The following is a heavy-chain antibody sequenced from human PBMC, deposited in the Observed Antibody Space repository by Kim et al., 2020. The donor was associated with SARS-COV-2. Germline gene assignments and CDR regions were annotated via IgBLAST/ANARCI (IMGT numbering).Heavy chain of an antibody. CDR1: GYTFTSYY. V-gene: IGHV1-46*01. J-gene: IGHJ6*02. Sequence: ASVKVSCKASGYTFTSYYMHWVRQAPGQGLEWMGIINPSGGSTSYAQKFQGRVTMTRDTSTSTVYMELSSLRSEDTAVYYCARDTYDFWSPALYYGMDVWGQGTTVTVSS. D-gene: IGHD3-3*01. CDR2: INPSGGST. CDR3: ARDTYDFWSPALYYGMDV.